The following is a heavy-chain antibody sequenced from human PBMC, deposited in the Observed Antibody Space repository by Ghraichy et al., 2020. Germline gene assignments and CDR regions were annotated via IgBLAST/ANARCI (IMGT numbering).Heavy chain of an antibody. D-gene: IGHD3-10*01. CDR3: AREVTMVRGVMGHHFDY. CDR2: MWYDGSNK. V-gene: IGHV3-33*01. J-gene: IGHJ4*02. CDR1: GFTFSSYG. Sequence: GGSLRLSCAASGFTFSSYGMHWVRQAPGKGLEWVAVMWYDGSNKYYADSVKGRFTISRDNSKNTLYLQMNSLRAEDTAVYYCAREVTMVRGVMGHHFDYWGQGTLVTVSS.